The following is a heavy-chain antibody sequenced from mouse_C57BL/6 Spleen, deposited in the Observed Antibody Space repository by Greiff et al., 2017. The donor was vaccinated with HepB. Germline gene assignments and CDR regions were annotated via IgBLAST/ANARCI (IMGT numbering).Heavy chain of an antibody. J-gene: IGHJ1*03. CDR1: GYTFTEYT. Sequence: QVQLQQSGAELVKPGASVKLSCKASGYTFTEYTIHWVKQRSGQGLEWIGWFYPGSGSIKYNEKFKDKATLTADKSSSTVYMEHSRLTSEDSAVYFCARHEEYNYGSSPYGYVDDWGKGTTVTVSS. D-gene: IGHD1-1*01. CDR2: FYPGSGSI. CDR3: ARHEEYNYGSSPYGYVDD. V-gene: IGHV1-62-2*01.